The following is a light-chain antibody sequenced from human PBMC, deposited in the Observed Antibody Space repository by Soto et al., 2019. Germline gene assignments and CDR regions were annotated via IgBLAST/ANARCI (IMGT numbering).Light chain of an antibody. CDR2: EVT. V-gene: IGLV2-8*01. J-gene: IGLJ3*02. CDR3: TSYVGNDIWV. CDR1: SSDVGAYKY. Sequence: QSALTQPPSASGSPGQSVTISCTGTSSDVGAYKYVSWYQQYPGKAPKLMIYEVTKRPSGVPDRFSGSKSGNTASLNVSGLQAEDEADYYCTSYVGNDIWVFGGGTKVTVL.